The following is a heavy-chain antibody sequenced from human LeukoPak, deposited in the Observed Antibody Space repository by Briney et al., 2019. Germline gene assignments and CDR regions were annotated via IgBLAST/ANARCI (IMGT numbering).Heavy chain of an antibody. CDR1: GFTFSSYW. CDR3: ARGGTNYYDSSGYHYGDY. J-gene: IGHJ4*02. V-gene: IGHV3-74*01. D-gene: IGHD3-22*01. Sequence: GRSLRLSCAASGFTFSSYWMHWVRQAPGKGLVWGSRVNSDWSSTSYTDSVKGRFTISRDNAKNTLYLQMNSLRAEDTAVYYCARGGTNYYDSSGYHYGDYWGQGTLVTVSS. CDR2: VNSDWSST.